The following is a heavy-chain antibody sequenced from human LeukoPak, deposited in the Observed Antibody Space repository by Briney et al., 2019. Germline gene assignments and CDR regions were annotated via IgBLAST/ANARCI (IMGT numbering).Heavy chain of an antibody. Sequence: PSETLSLTCAVYGGSFSGYYWSWIRQPPGKGLEWIGIIYYSGNTYYNPSLRSRVTISVDTSKNQFSLKLSSVTAADTAVYYCARDYSGAGTVGATSGYWGQGTLVTVSS. CDR3: ARDYSGAGTVGATSGY. D-gene: IGHD1-26*01. V-gene: IGHV4-34*01. CDR1: GGSFSGYY. CDR2: IYYSGNT. J-gene: IGHJ4*02.